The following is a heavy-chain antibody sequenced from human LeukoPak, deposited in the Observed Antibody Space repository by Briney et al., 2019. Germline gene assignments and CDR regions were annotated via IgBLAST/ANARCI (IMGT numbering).Heavy chain of an antibody. CDR2: ISSRSSYI. Sequence: PGGSLRLSCAASGFTFSNYSMNWVRQAPGKGLEWVSSISSRSSYIYYADSVKGRFTISRDNAKNSLYLQMNSLRAEDTAVYYCAKWDTYYDSSGYYFYWGQGTLVTVSS. CDR1: GFTFSNYS. D-gene: IGHD3-22*01. J-gene: IGHJ4*02. CDR3: AKWDTYYDSSGYYFY. V-gene: IGHV3-21*04.